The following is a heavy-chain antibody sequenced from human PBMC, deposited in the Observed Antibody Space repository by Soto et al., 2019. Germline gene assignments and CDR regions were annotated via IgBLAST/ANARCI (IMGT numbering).Heavy chain of an antibody. CDR1: DGSFSGYF. CDR2: SNHVAST. CDR3: SSXAPWGYYSGGRRYPGDY. D-gene: IGHD2-15*01. Sequence: SETLSLTCAVYDGSFSGYFWSWIRQPPVNGLEFIGESNHVASTDYDSSLKSRFTISVYTCKSEWSLKLSSLTAGDTAVYYCSSXAPWGYYSGGRRYPGDYWGQGTLVTVSS. J-gene: IGHJ4*02. V-gene: IGHV4-34*01.